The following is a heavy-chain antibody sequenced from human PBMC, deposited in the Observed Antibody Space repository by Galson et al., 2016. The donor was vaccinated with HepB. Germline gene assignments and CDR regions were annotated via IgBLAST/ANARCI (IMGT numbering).Heavy chain of an antibody. J-gene: IGHJ4*02. CDR1: GFAFSTFG. D-gene: IGHD2-21*02. V-gene: IGHV3-30*03. Sequence: SLRLSCAASGFAFSTFGMHWVRQAPGKGLEWVAIISYDGSNQFFIDSVRGRFTISRDNSENTLYLQLNNVRPEDTAVYYCAASTWVTTGFDYWGQGTLVTVAS. CDR2: ISYDGSNQ. CDR3: AASTWVTTGFDY.